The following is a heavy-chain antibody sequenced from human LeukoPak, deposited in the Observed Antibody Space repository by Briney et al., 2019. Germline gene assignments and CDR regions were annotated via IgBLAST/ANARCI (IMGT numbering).Heavy chain of an antibody. Sequence: GGSLRLSCAASGFTFSSYWMSWVRQAPGKGLKWVANIKQDGSEKYYVDSVKGRFTISRDNAKNSLYLQMNSLRAEDTAVYYCAKVSNYYYYYGMDVWGQGTTVTVSS. J-gene: IGHJ6*02. V-gene: IGHV3-7*03. CDR3: AKVSNYYYYYGMDV. CDR1: GFTFSSYW. CDR2: IKQDGSEK.